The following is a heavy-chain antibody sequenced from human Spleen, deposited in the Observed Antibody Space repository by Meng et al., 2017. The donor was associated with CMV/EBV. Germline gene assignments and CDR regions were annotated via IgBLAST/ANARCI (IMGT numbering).Heavy chain of an antibody. CDR2: IKVDGIDK. CDR3: ARGGGSSDY. CDR1: GFTFSDYW. D-gene: IGHD2-2*01. V-gene: IGHV3-7*01. Sequence: GGSLRLSCAASGFTFSDYWMSWVRQAPGKGLEWVANIKVDGIDKYYVDFVKGRFTISRDNAKNLLYPQMNSLRVEDTAVYYCARGGGSSDYWGQGTLVTVSS. J-gene: IGHJ4*02.